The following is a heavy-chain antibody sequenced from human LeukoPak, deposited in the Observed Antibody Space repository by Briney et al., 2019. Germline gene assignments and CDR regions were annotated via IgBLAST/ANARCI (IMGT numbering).Heavy chain of an antibody. J-gene: IGHJ4*02. V-gene: IGHV1-18*01. D-gene: IGHD2-2*01. Sequence: ASVTVSFKASGYTFTSYGISWVRQAPGQGLEWMGWISAYNGNTNYAQKLQGRVTMTTDTSTSTDYMEPRRLRSDDTHVHNCPRTKPITPYCSSTSCRPMMCDYLGQGTLVTVSS. CDR3: PRTKPITPYCSSTSCRPMMCDY. CDR1: GYTFTSYG. CDR2: ISAYNGNT.